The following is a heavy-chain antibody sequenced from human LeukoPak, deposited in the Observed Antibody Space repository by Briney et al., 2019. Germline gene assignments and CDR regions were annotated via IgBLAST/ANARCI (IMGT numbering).Heavy chain of an antibody. J-gene: IGHJ5*02. D-gene: IGHD3-22*01. CDR1: GYTFTGYY. Sequence: ASVKVSCKASGYTFTGYYKHWVRQAPGQGLEWMGWINPNSGGTNYAQKFQGRVTMTRDTSISTAYMELSSLRSEDTAVYYCARGAFPYYYDSSGYQIWFDPWGQGTLVTVSS. CDR3: ARGAFPYYYDSSGYQIWFDP. V-gene: IGHV1-2*02. CDR2: INPNSGGT.